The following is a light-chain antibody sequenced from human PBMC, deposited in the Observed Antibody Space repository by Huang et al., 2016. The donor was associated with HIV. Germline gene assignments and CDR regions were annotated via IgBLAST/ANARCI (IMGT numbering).Light chain of an antibody. Sequence: DIQMTQSPSSLSASVGDRVTIPCRASQGSSNYVNWYQQKAGKAPKLLIYDASELQSGVPSRFIGSGSGTDFSLTISSLQPEDFATYYCQQSYSTPDTFGQGTKLEIK. CDR3: QQSYSTPDT. CDR1: QGSSNY. V-gene: IGKV1-39*01. CDR2: DAS. J-gene: IGKJ2*01.